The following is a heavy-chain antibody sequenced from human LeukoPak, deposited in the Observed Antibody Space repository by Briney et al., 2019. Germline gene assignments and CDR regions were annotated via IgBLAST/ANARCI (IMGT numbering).Heavy chain of an antibody. CDR3: ARHLVGATQHLDY. V-gene: IGHV1-69*05. J-gene: IGHJ4*02. CDR1: GGTFSSYA. Sequence: ASVKISCKASGGTFSSYAISWVRQAPGQGLEWMGRIIPIFGTAKYAQKFQGRVTITTDESTSTAYMELSSLRSEDTAVYYCARHLVGATQHLDYWGQGTLVTVSS. D-gene: IGHD1-26*01. CDR2: IIPIFGTA.